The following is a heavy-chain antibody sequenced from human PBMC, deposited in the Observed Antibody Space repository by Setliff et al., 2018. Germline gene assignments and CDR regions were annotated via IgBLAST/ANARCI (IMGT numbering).Heavy chain of an antibody. J-gene: IGHJ4*02. CDR3: ARATGFGELFL. V-gene: IGHV4-4*07. CDR2: IYTRGST. D-gene: IGHD4-17*01. Sequence: PSETLSLTCTVSDVSISGYYWSWIRQPAGKGLEWIGQIYTRGSTNENPSLKSRVTISVDTSKNQVFLRLTSVTAADTAVYYCARATGFGELFLWGQGTLVTVSS. CDR1: DVSISGYY.